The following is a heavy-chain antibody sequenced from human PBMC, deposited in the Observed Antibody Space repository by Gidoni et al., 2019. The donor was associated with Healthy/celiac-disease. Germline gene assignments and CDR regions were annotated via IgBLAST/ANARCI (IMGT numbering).Heavy chain of an antibody. CDR2: INSDGSST. Sequence: EVQLVESGGGLVQPGGSLRLSCAASGFTFSSYWRHLVRQAPGKGLVWVSRINSDGSSTSYADSVKGRFTISRDNAKNTLYLQMNSLRAEDTAVYYCARDMTYSGSYYVNYYYYYGMDVWGQGTTVTVSS. V-gene: IGHV3-74*01. CDR1: GFTFSSYW. J-gene: IGHJ6*02. D-gene: IGHD1-26*01. CDR3: ARDMTYSGSYYVNYYYYYGMDV.